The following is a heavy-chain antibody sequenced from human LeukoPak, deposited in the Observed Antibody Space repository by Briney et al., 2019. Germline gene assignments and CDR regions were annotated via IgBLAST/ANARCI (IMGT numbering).Heavy chain of an antibody. CDR1: GYSTSSGYF. CDR2: IYHTGAT. Sequence: PSETLSLTCAVSGYSTSSGYFWVWIRQPPGKGLEWIGSIYHTGATYYNPSLRSPVTISVDTSKNEFSLELNSVTAADTAVYYCARDLGLTISDIWFDPWGQGTLVTVSS. V-gene: IGHV4-38-2*02. CDR3: ARDLGLTISDIWFDP. D-gene: IGHD3-9*01. J-gene: IGHJ5*02.